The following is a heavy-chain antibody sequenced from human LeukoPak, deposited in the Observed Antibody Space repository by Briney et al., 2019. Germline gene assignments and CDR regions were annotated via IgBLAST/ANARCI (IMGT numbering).Heavy chain of an antibody. J-gene: IGHJ6*03. D-gene: IGHD3-22*01. Sequence: SETLSLTCAVYGGSFSGYYWTWIRQTPEKGLEWIGEMNPSGSTSYNPSLKSRVTISVDTSKNQFTLKLSSVTAADTAVYYCARGRQDVTMIVVVMTAVSYYLDVWGKGTTVTVSS. V-gene: IGHV4-34*01. CDR1: GGSFSGYY. CDR2: MNPSGST. CDR3: ARGRQDVTMIVVVMTAVSYYLDV.